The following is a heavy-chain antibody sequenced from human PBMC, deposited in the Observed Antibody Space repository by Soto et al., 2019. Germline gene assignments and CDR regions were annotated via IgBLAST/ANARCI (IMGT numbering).Heavy chain of an antibody. CDR1: GFTFRNYR. D-gene: IGHD5-18*01. V-gene: IGHV3-48*01. CDR2: ISYSGSTM. Sequence: GGSLRLSCAASGFTFRNYRMNWVRQAPGKGLEWVSYISYSGSTMYYADSVKGRFTISRDNAKNSLYLQTNSLRAEDTAVYYCVRDTDLNRGHGMDVWGQGTTVTVSS. CDR3: VRDTDLNRGHGMDV. J-gene: IGHJ6*02.